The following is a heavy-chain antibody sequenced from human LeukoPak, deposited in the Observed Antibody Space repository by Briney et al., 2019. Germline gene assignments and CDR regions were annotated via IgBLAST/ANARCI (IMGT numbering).Heavy chain of an antibody. V-gene: IGHV4-38-2*02. CDR2: IYHSGST. CDR3: ARVVRDRGVFDY. Sequence: SETLSLTCTVSGYSISSGYYWGWIRQPPGKGLEWIGSIYHSGSTYYNPSLKSRVPISVDTSKNQFSLKLSSVTAADTAVYYCARVVRDRGVFDYWGQGTLVTVSS. D-gene: IGHD3-10*01. CDR1: GYSISSGYY. J-gene: IGHJ4*02.